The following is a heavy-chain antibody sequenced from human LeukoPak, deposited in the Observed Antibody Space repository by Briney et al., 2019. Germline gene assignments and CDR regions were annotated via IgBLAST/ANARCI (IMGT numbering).Heavy chain of an antibody. D-gene: IGHD3-22*01. V-gene: IGHV3-23*01. J-gene: IGHJ4*02. CDR1: GFTFSSYA. Sequence: GSLRLSCAASGFTFSSYAMSWVRQAPGKGLEWVSAISGSGGSTYYADSVKGRFTISRDNSKNTLYLQMNSLRAEDTAVYYCAKDRNRLYDSSGYRAPSFDYWGQGTLVTVSS. CDR2: ISGSGGST. CDR3: AKDRNRLYDSSGYRAPSFDY.